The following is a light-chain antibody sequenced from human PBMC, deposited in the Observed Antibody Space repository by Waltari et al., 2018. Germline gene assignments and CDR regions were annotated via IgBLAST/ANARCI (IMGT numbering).Light chain of an antibody. CDR2: KVS. V-gene: IGKV2-30*01. J-gene: IGKJ2*01. Sequence: DVVVTQSPLSLPVTLGQPASISCRSSQSLVYSDGNTYLDRFQQRPGQSPRRLIYKVSNRDSGVPDRFSGSGSGTDFTLKISRVEAEDIGVYYCMQGTHWPRTFGQGTKLEIK. CDR3: MQGTHWPRT. CDR1: QSLVYSDGNTY.